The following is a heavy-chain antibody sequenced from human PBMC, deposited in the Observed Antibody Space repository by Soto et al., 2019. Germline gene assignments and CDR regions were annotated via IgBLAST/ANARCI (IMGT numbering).Heavy chain of an antibody. J-gene: IGHJ4*02. CDR1: GYTFTTYY. Sequence: QVQFVQSGAEVKKPGASVQVSCKASGYTFTTYYLHWMRQAPGQRLECMGWINPNNGNTRYSQNFQDRVTLTRDTSANSVYMELSSLTSEDTAMYYCARGPSSGAFDYWGQGTLVTVSS. V-gene: IGHV1-3*01. D-gene: IGHD3-10*01. CDR3: ARGPSSGAFDY. CDR2: INPNNGNT.